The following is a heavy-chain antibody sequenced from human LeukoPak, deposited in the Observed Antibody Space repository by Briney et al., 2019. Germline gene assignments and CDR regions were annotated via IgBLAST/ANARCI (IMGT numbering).Heavy chain of an antibody. J-gene: IGHJ4*02. CDR2: IYSGGST. D-gene: IGHD3-9*01. V-gene: IGHV3-53*01. CDR3: AKGGDDILTGYYSHFDY. CDR1: GFTVSSNY. Sequence: GGSLRLSCAASGFTVSSNYMSWVRQAPGKGLEWVSVIYSGGSTYYADSVKGRFTISRDNSKNTLYLQMNSLRAEDTAVYYCAKGGDDILTGYYSHFDYWGQGTLVTVSS.